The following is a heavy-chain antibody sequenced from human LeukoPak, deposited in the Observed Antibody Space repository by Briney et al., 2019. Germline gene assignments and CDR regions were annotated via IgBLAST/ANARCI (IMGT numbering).Heavy chain of an antibody. J-gene: IGHJ4*02. CDR3: ARGSVDGSGTYYNDSTDY. V-gene: IGHV1-18*01. CDR2: ISAYNGNT. Sequence: GASVKVSFKACVYTFTSYRISWLRQAPGQGLEWMGWISAYNGNTDYAQNLRGRLIMTTDTSTSTAYMELRSLRSDDTAVYYCARGSVDGSGTYYNDSTDYWGQGTLVTVSS. CDR1: VYTFTSYR. D-gene: IGHD3-10*01.